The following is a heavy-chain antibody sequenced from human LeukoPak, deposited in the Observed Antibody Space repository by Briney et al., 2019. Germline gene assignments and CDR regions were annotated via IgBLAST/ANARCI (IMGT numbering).Heavy chain of an antibody. CDR2: ISRDGGST. Sequence: GGSLTLSCAASGFPFDGYAMHWVRQAPGKGLEWVSLISRDGGSTYYADSVKGRFTISRDNSKNSLYLQMNSLRAEDTALYYCAKDGVLTGATMAYYYYMDVWGKGTTVTVSS. CDR3: AKDGVLTGATMAYYYYMDV. D-gene: IGHD1-7*01. J-gene: IGHJ6*03. CDR1: GFPFDGYA. V-gene: IGHV3-43D*03.